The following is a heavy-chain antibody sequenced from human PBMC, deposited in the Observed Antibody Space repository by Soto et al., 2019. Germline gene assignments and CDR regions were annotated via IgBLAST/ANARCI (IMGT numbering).Heavy chain of an antibody. CDR2: IISTFGSP. J-gene: IGHJ4*02. V-gene: IGHV1-69*06. Sequence: QVQLVQSGAEVTKPGSSVKVSCKASGGTLTSYAFNWVRQAPGQGLEWMGGIISTFGSPNYAQRFQGRVTITSDKFASTAYMELTSLRSDDTAVYYCTRAAYPHTSFDYWGQGTLVTVSS. CDR1: GGTLTSYA. CDR3: TRAAYPHTSFDY. D-gene: IGHD2-2*01.